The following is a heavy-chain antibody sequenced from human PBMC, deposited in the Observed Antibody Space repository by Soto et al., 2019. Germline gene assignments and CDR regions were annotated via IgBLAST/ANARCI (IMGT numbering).Heavy chain of an antibody. Sequence: PGGSLRLSCAASGFTFSSYSMNWVRQAPGKGLEWVSSISSSSSYIYYADSVKGRFTISRDNAKSSLYLQMNSLRAEDTAVYYCASDGRQEDYWGQGTLVTVSS. D-gene: IGHD2-15*01. V-gene: IGHV3-21*01. CDR2: ISSSSSYI. CDR3: ASDGRQEDY. CDR1: GFTFSSYS. J-gene: IGHJ4*02.